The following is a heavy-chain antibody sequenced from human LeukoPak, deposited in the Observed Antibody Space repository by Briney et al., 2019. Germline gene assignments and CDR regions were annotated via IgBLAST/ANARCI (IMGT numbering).Heavy chain of an antibody. V-gene: IGHV4-39*01. CDR2: IYYSGST. D-gene: IGHD6-13*01. Sequence: SETLSLTCTVSGGSISSSSYYWGWIRQPPGKGLEWIGSIYYSGSTYYNPSLKSRVAISVDTSKNQFSLKLSSVTAADTAVYYCAGHVSMSIAAAGKEYNWFDPWGQGTLVTVSS. CDR3: AGHVSMSIAAAGKEYNWFDP. CDR1: GGSISSSSYY. J-gene: IGHJ5*02.